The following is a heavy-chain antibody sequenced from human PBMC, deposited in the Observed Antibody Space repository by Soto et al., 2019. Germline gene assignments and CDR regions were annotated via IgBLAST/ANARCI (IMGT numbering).Heavy chain of an antibody. CDR2: ISSSSSYI. Sequence: GGSLRLSCAASGLTFSDYNMNWVRQAPGKGLEWVSCISSSSSYIYYVDSVKGRFTISRDNAKNSLYLQMNSLRADDTAVYYCARSPGRRIFGVVTPYYYGMDIWGQGTTVTVSS. J-gene: IGHJ6*02. D-gene: IGHD3-3*01. V-gene: IGHV3-21*01. CDR1: GLTFSDYN. CDR3: ARSPGRRIFGVVTPYYYGMDI.